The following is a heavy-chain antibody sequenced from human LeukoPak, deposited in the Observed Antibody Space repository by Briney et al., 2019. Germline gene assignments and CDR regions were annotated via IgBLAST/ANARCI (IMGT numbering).Heavy chain of an antibody. CDR2: INADGGTT. J-gene: IGHJ3*01. CDR1: GFTFGNSW. CDR3: VVVVEPPDSDGFDV. Sequence: GGSLRLSGAASGFTFGNSWVHWVRQAPGKGLVWVSLINADGGTTSYADSVKGRFTISRDNARNTLSLQMNSLTIEDTAVYYCVVVVEPPDSDGFDVWGQGTMITVSS. D-gene: IGHD1-14*01. V-gene: IGHV3-74*03.